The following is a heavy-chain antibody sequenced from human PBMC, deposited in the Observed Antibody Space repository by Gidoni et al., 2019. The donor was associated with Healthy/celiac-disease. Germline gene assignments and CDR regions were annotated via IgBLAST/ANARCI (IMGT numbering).Heavy chain of an antibody. D-gene: IGHD3-9*01. CDR1: GFTFSSYG. V-gene: IGHV3-33*01. CDR2: KWYDGSNK. CDR3: ARDRYDILTGYDKEYYGMDV. J-gene: IGHJ6*02. Sequence: QVQLVESGGGVVQPGRSLRLSCAASGFTFSSYGMHWVRQAPGKGLEWVAVKWYDGSNKYYADSVKGRFTISRDNSKNTLYLQMNSLRAEDTAVYYCARDRYDILTGYDKEYYGMDVWGQGTTVTVSS.